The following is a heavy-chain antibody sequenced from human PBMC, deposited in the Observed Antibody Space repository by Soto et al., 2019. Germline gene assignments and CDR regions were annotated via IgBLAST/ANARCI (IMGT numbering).Heavy chain of an antibody. Sequence: SETLSLTCSVSGGSISNDGYYWTWIRQHPGKGLEWIGYIYFSGSTYYNPSLKSRVTISVDTSKNQFSLKLNSVTAADTAIYYCARALQRGVGFHFDYWGQGTVVTVSS. CDR3: ARALQRGVGFHFDY. CDR2: IYFSGST. D-gene: IGHD1-26*01. CDR1: GGSISNDGYY. V-gene: IGHV4-31*03. J-gene: IGHJ4*02.